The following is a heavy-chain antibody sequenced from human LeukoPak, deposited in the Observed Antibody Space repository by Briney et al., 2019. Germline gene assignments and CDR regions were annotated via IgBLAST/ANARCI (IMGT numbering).Heavy chain of an antibody. CDR2: ISDSVSTI. CDR3: AKDSATVTTSLYYYYMDV. CDR1: GFTFSSYE. J-gene: IGHJ6*03. Sequence: QPGGSLRLSCAASGFTFSSYEMNWVRQAPGKGLEWVSYISDSVSTIYYADAVKGRFTISRDNAKSSLYLQMNSLRAEDTAVYYCAKDSATVTTSLYYYYMDVWGKGTTVTVSS. D-gene: IGHD4-17*01. V-gene: IGHV3-48*03.